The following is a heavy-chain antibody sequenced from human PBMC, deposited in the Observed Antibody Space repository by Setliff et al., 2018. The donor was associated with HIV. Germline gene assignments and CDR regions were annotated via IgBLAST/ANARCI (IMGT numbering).Heavy chain of an antibody. V-gene: IGHV1-18*01. CDR1: GYTFTTYD. CDR3: AKTYYYDSSGPDAFDI. CDR2: ISPYNGHT. D-gene: IGHD3-22*01. J-gene: IGHJ3*02. Sequence: ASVKVSCKASGYTFTTYDITWVRQAPGQGLEWLGWISPYNGHTNFAQKFQGRVTMTTDTATSTAYMELRSLRSDDTAVYYCAKTYYYDSSGPDAFDIWGQGTVVTVSS.